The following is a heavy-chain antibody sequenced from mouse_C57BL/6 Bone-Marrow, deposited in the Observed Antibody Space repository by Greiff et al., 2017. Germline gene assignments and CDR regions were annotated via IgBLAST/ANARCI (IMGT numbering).Heavy chain of an antibody. D-gene: IGHD4-1*01. J-gene: IGHJ2*01. CDR3: ARSGTGGY. V-gene: IGHV1-4*01. CDR1: GYTFTSYT. CDR2: INPSSGYT. Sequence: VQLQQSGAELARPGASVQMSCKASGYTFTSYTMHWVKQRPGQGLEWIGYINPSSGYTKYNQKFKDKATLTADKSSSTAYMQLSSLTSEDSSVYYWARSGTGGYWGQGTTLTVSS.